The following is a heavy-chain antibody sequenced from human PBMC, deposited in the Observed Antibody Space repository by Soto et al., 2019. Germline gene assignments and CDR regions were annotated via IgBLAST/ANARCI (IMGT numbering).Heavy chain of an antibody. CDR2: IYYSGST. CDR3: ARIRRGLYGSGAGLGGQVDY. Sequence: QVQLQESGPGLVKPSQTLSLTCTVSGGSISSGGYYWSWIRQHPGKGLEWIGYIYYSGSTYYNPSLKSRVTISVDTSKNQCSLKLSSVTAADTAVYYCARIRRGLYGSGAGLGGQVDYWGQGTLVTVSS. D-gene: IGHD3-10*01. V-gene: IGHV4-31*03. CDR1: GGSISSGGYY. J-gene: IGHJ4*02.